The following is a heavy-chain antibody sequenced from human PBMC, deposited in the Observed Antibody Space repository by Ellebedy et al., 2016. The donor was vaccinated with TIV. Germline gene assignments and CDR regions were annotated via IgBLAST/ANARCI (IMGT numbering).Heavy chain of an antibody. CDR1: GGSMSSYY. J-gene: IGHJ2*01. V-gene: IGHV4-59*08. CDR3: ARLKVDYPWFLDL. D-gene: IGHD4-11*01. Sequence: MPGGSLRLSCTVSGGSMSSYYWSWIRQPPGKGLEWIEYMSHSGTTHYNPSLQSRVTISEDTSNNQFSLKLNSVTAADTAVYYCARLKVDYPWFLDLWGRGTLVTVSS. CDR2: MSHSGTT.